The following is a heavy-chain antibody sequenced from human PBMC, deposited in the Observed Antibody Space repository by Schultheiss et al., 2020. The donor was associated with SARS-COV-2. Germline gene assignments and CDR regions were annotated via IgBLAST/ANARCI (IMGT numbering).Heavy chain of an antibody. CDR2: ISSSGSTI. D-gene: IGHD3-22*01. CDR1: GFTFSSYE. V-gene: IGHV3-48*03. J-gene: IGHJ6*02. CDR3: ARDSYDSSGYPKDYYYGMDV. Sequence: GGSLRLSCAASGFTFSSYEMNWVRQAPGKGLEWVSYISSSGSTIYYADSVKGRFTISRDNAKNSLYLQMNSLRAEDTAVYYCARDSYDSSGYPKDYYYGMDVWGQGTTVTVSS.